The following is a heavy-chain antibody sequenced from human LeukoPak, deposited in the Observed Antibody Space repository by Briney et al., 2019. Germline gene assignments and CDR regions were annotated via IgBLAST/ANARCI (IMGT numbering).Heavy chain of an antibody. CDR1: GFTFSNYW. CDR2: IKHDGSEK. Sequence: GGSLRLSCAASGFTFSNYWMNWVRQTPGKGLEWVANIKHDGSEKYYVDSMRGRFTISRDNAKNSLYLQMNSLRAEDTAVYYCAREKFDYWGQGTLVTVSS. V-gene: IGHV3-7*03. J-gene: IGHJ4*02. CDR3: AREKFDY.